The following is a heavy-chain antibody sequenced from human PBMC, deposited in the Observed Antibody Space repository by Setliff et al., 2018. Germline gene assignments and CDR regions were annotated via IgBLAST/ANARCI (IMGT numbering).Heavy chain of an antibody. Sequence: EASVKVSCKASGGTFSSYAISWVRQAPGQGLEWMGGIIPIFGTANYAQKFQGRVTITTDESTSTAYMELSSLRSEDTAVYYCARATYYYDSSGYFLDAFDIWGQGTMVTISS. CDR3: ARATYYYDSSGYFLDAFDI. CDR2: IIPIFGTA. J-gene: IGHJ3*02. CDR1: GGTFSSYA. D-gene: IGHD3-22*01. V-gene: IGHV1-69*05.